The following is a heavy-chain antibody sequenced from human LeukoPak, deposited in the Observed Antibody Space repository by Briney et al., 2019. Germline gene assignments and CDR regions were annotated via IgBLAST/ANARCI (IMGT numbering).Heavy chain of an antibody. J-gene: IGHJ4*02. CDR1: GYSISSGYY. CDR3: ATLSIAAAGTDDY. Sequence: SETLSLTCTVSGYSISSGYYWGWIRQPPGKGLEWIGSIYHSGSTYYNPSLKSRVTISVDTSKNQFSLKLSSVTAADTAVYYCATLSIAAAGTDDYWGQGTLVTVSS. D-gene: IGHD6-13*01. V-gene: IGHV4-38-2*02. CDR2: IYHSGST.